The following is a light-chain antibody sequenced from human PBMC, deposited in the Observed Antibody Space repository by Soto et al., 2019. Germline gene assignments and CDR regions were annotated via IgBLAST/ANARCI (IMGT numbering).Light chain of an antibody. Sequence: QPVLTQSPSASASLGASVKLTCTLSSGHSSYAIAWHQQQPEKGPRYLMKLNSDGSHSKGDGIPDRFSGSSSGAERYLTISSLQSEDEADYYCQTWGTGNVVFGGGPKVTVL. CDR1: SGHSSYA. V-gene: IGLV4-69*01. J-gene: IGLJ2*01. CDR2: LNSDGSH. CDR3: QTWGTGNVV.